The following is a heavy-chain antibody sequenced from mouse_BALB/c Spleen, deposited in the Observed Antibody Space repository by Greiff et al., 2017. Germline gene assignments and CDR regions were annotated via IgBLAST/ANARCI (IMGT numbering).Heavy chain of an antibody. CDR3: ARDRNGNYPWFAY. J-gene: IGHJ3*01. Sequence: VMLVESGPGLVAPSQSLSITCTVSGFSLTSYGVHWVRQPPGKGLEWLGVIWAGGSTNYNSALMSRLSISKDNSKSQVFLKMNSLQTDDTAMYYCARDRNGNYPWFAYWGQGTLVTVSA. CDR2: IWAGGST. V-gene: IGHV2-9*02. CDR1: GFSLTSYG. D-gene: IGHD2-1*01.